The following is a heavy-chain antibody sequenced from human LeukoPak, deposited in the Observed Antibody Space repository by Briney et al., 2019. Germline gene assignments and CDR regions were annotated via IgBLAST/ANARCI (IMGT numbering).Heavy chain of an antibody. CDR1: GLTFSSSA. CDR2: ISGSGGST. J-gene: IGHJ4*02. D-gene: IGHD2-15*01. V-gene: IGHV3-23*01. Sequence: PGGSLRLSCAPSGLTFSSSAMGWVRQAPGEGQEWVSAISGSGGSTYYADSVKGRFTISRDNSKNTLYLQMNSLRAEDTAVYYCAKAGVAAIFYFDYWGQGTLVTVSS. CDR3: AKAGVAAIFYFDY.